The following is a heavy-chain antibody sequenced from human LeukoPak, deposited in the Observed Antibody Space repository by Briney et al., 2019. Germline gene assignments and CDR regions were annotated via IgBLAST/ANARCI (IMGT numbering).Heavy chain of an antibody. J-gene: IGHJ4*02. Sequence: SETLSLTCTVSGDSLSSYYWSWIRQPPGKGLEWIGYIYYSGSTNYSPSLKSRVTISMDTSKNQFSLKLSSVTAADTAVYYCARVIKPYSSSWYDPEPYYFDYWGQGTLVTVSS. CDR1: GDSLSSYY. V-gene: IGHV4-59*01. CDR2: IYYSGST. CDR3: ARVIKPYSSSWYDPEPYYFDY. D-gene: IGHD6-13*01.